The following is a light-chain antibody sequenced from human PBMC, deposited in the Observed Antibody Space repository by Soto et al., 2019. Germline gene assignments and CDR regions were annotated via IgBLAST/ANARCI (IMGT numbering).Light chain of an antibody. Sequence: EIVLTQSPGTLSLSPGERATLSCRASQSVSSSSLAWYQQKPGQAPRLLIYGASSRATGIPDRFSGSGSGTDFTLTISRLEPEDFAVYYCQQYGSSPTFGQGTKLDIK. V-gene: IGKV3-20*01. CDR1: QSVSSSS. CDR3: QQYGSSPT. CDR2: GAS. J-gene: IGKJ1*01.